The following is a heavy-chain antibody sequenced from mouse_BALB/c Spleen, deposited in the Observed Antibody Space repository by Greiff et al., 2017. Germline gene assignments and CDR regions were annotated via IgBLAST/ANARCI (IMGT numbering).Heavy chain of an antibody. J-gene: IGHJ2*01. D-gene: IGHD1-1*01. CDR3: ARSIYYGSSPLFDY. V-gene: IGHV1S29*02. Sequence: VQLQQSGPELVKPGASVKISCKASGYTFTDYNMHWVKQSHGKSLEWIGYIYPYNGGTGYNQKFKSKATLTVDNSSSTAYMELRSLTSEDSAVYYCARSIYYGSSPLFDYWGQGTTLTVSS. CDR1: GYTFTDYN. CDR2: IYPYNGGT.